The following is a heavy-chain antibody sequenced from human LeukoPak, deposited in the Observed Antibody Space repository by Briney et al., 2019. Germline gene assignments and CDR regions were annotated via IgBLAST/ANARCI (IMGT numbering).Heavy chain of an antibody. V-gene: IGHV3-23*01. CDR2: ISGNSDKT. D-gene: IGHD6-6*01. J-gene: IGHJ4*02. CDR1: GFTFSTTG. Sequence: GGSLRLSCAASGFTFSTTGMSWVRQAPGKGLEWVSGISGNSDKTYYTDSVKGRFSVFRDNSRNTLYLQMNNVRVEDTALYYCAKTASSSGAWGPGTLVTVSS. CDR3: AKTASSSGA.